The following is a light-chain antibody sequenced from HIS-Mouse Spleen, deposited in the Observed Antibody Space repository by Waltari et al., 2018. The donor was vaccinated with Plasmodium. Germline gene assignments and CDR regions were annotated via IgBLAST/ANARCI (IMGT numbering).Light chain of an antibody. V-gene: IGLV2-14*03. J-gene: IGLJ2*01. CDR3: SSYTSSSTLV. CDR1: SSDVGGYNY. CDR2: DVS. Sequence: QSALTQPASVSVSPGQSITISCTGTSSDVGGYNYVSWYQQHPGNAPNLMIYDVSNRPSGVSNRFSGSKSGNTASLTISGLQAEDEADYYCSSYTSSSTLVFGGGTKLTVL.